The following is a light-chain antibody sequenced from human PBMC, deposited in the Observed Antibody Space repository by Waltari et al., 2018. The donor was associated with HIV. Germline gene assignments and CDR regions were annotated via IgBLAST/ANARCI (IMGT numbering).Light chain of an antibody. CDR3: QQYSEWPLT. V-gene: IGKV3-15*01. CDR2: EAS. Sequence: ESLMAQSPDTLSLSPGERATLSCRASQNVSSHLAWYQQRPGQTPRLLMYEASTRATDVPVRFSGSGSGSKFYLTISSLQSEDIGVYFCQQYSEWPLTFGPGTRLNIK. CDR1: QNVSSH. J-gene: IGKJ3*01.